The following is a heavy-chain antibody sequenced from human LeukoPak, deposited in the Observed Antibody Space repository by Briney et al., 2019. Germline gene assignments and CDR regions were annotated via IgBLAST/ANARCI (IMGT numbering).Heavy chain of an antibody. Sequence: GGSLRPSCAASGFTVSSNYMSWVRQAPGKGLEWVSVIYSGGSTYYAASVKGRFTISRDNSKNTLYLQMNSLRAEDTAMYYCAREAYGDWYYFDYWGQGTLVTVSS. V-gene: IGHV3-66*01. CDR2: IYSGGST. D-gene: IGHD4-17*01. CDR3: AREAYGDWYYFDY. J-gene: IGHJ4*02. CDR1: GFTVSSNY.